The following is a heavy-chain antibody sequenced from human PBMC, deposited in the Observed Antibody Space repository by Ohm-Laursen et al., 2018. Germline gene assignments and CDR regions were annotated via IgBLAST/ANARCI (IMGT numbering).Heavy chain of an antibody. CDR1: GGSISCGGYY. Sequence: SDTLSRTCTVSGGSISCGGYYCSWIRQHPGRGLEWSGYIYYSGRTYYNPALKSRVTISVDTSKNQYSLKLSPVTAADTAVYYCARVGREMATIDYWGQGTLVTVSS. CDR2: IYYSGRT. CDR3: ARVGREMATIDY. J-gene: IGHJ4*02. D-gene: IGHD5-24*01. V-gene: IGHV4-31*03.